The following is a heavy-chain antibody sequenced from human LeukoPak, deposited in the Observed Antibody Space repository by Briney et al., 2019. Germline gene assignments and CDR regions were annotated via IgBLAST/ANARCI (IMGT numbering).Heavy chain of an antibody. CDR2: IYYSGST. D-gene: IGHD6-6*01. J-gene: IGHJ3*02. V-gene: IGHV4-30-4*01. CDR1: GGSISSGDYY. CDR3: AREGIEYSSSSYAFDI. Sequence: SETLSLTCTVSGGSISSGDYYWSWICQPPGKGLEWIGYIYYSGSTYYNPSLKSRVTISVDTSKNQFSLKLSSVTAADTAVYYCAREGIEYSSSSYAFDIWGQGTMVTVSS.